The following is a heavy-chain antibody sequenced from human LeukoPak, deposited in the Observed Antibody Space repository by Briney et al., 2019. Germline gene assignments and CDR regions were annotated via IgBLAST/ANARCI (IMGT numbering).Heavy chain of an antibody. CDR1: GFTFSRFW. J-gene: IGHJ4*02. Sequence: GSLRLSCAASGFTFSRFWMSWVRQAPGKGLEWVANIKQDGSEKYYVDSVKGRFTISRDNAKNSLYLQMNSLRAEDTAVYYCARAGATTADYWGQGTLVTVSS. CDR3: ARAGATTADY. D-gene: IGHD1-26*01. V-gene: IGHV3-7*01. CDR2: IKQDGSEK.